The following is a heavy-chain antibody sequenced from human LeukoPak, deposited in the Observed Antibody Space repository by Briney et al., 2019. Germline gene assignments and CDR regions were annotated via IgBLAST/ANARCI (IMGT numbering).Heavy chain of an antibody. CDR3: ARTYFGSGNTLVH. V-gene: IGHV3-21*01. Sequence: GGSLRLSCAASGLNFNSYSMNWVRQAPRKGLEWVSSISSSSSFIYYADSLKGRFTISRDNAKNSLYLQMNSLRAEDTAVYYCARTYFGSGNTLVHWGQGTLVTVSS. CDR1: GLNFNSYS. CDR2: ISSSSSFI. D-gene: IGHD3-10*01. J-gene: IGHJ4*02.